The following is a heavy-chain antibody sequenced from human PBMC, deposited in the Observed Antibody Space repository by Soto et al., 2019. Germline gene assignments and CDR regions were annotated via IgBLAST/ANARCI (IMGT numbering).Heavy chain of an antibody. CDR2: IYPGDSDT. CDR3: ARLSGSYYSYWAWFDP. J-gene: IGHJ5*02. D-gene: IGHD1-26*01. CDR1: GYSFTSYW. V-gene: IGHV5-51*01. Sequence: GESLKISCKGSGYSFTSYWIGWVRQMPGKGLEWMGIIYPGDSDTRYSPSFQGQVTISADKSISTAYLQWSSLKASDTAMYYCARLSGSYYSYWAWFDPWGQGTLVTVSS.